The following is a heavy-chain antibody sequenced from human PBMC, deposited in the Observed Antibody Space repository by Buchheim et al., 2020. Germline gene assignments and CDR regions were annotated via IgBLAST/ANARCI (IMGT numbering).Heavy chain of an antibody. Sequence: EVQLVESGGVVVQPGGSLRLSCAASGFTFDDYTMHWVRQAPGKGLEWVSLISWDGGSTYYADSVKGRFTISRDNSKNSLYLQMNSLRTEDTALYYCAKDTGIGGSGWFYFDYWGQGTL. CDR1: GFTFDDYT. CDR3: AKDTGIGGSGWFYFDY. J-gene: IGHJ4*02. CDR2: ISWDGGST. D-gene: IGHD6-19*01. V-gene: IGHV3-43*01.